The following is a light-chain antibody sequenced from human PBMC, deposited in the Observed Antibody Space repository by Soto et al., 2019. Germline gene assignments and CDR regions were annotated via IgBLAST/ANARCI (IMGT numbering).Light chain of an antibody. V-gene: IGLV2-14*01. CDR1: SSDVGGYNY. Sequence: QSALTQPASVSGSPGQSITISCTGTSSDVGGYNYVSWYQQHPGKAPKLMIYDVSNRPSGVSNRFSGSKSGNTASLTISGLRAEDEADYYCSSYTSSSTWVFGGETKRTVL. CDR2: DVS. CDR3: SSYTSSSTWV. J-gene: IGLJ3*02.